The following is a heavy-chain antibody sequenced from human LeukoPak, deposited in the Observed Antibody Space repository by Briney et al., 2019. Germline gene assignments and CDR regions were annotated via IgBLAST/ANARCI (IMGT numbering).Heavy chain of an antibody. CDR1: GYSFTSYW. J-gene: IGHJ4*02. V-gene: IGHV5-51*01. Sequence: RGESLKISCKGSGYSFTSYWIGWVRQMPGKGLEWMGIIYPGDSDTRYSPSFQGQVTISAEKSISTAYLQWSSLKASDTALYYCASRKKGMATAGFDYWSQGTLVTVSS. D-gene: IGHD5-24*01. CDR2: IYPGDSDT. CDR3: ASRKKGMATAGFDY.